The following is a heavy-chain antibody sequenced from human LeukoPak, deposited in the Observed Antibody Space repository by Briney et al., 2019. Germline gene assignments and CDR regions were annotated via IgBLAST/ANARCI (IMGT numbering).Heavy chain of an antibody. Sequence: PSETQSLTCTVSGDSISSYYWGWIRQPPGKGLEWIGYIYSSGSTNYNPSLKSRVTISVDTSNNQFSLDLSSVTAADTAVYYCARHWRGRSSGYYHYFFDYWGQGTLVTVSS. J-gene: IGHJ4*02. V-gene: IGHV4-59*08. CDR1: GDSISSYY. CDR2: IYSSGST. CDR3: ARHWRGRSSGYYHYFFDY. D-gene: IGHD3-22*01.